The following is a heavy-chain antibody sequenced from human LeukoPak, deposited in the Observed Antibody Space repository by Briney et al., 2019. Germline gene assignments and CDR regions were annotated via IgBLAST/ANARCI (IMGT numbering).Heavy chain of an antibody. CDR2: ISSSGSTI. J-gene: IGHJ4*02. CDR3: ARDRYYYDSSGSYWFLGFDY. CDR1: GFTFSDYY. D-gene: IGHD3-22*01. V-gene: IGHV3-11*01. Sequence: PGGSLRLSCAASGFTFSDYYMSWIRQAPGKGLEWVSYISSSGSTIYYADPVKGRFTISRDNAKNSLYLQMNSLRAEDTAVYYCARDRYYYDSSGSYWFLGFDYWGQGTLVTVSS.